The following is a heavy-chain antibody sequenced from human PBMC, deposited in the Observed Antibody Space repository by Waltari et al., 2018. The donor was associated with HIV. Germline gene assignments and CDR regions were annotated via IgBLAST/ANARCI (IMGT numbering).Heavy chain of an antibody. CDR1: GGTFTNYA. Sequence: QVQLVQSGAEVKKPGSSLKVSCKASGGTFTNYAFIWVRQAPGQGLEWRGGIIPIFGTTKYAQEFLGRVAITADESTSTAYLEVSTLRSDDTAIYYCARTPEHYDALTTYLRTWGQGTLVTVSA. D-gene: IGHD3-9*01. J-gene: IGHJ5*02. V-gene: IGHV1-69*01. CDR3: ARTPEHYDALTTYLRT. CDR2: IIPIFGTT.